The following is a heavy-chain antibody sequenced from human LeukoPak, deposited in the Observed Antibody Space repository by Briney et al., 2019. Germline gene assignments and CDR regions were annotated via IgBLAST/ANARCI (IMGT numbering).Heavy chain of an antibody. Sequence: GGSLRLSCAASGFTFSSYAMHWVRQAPGKGLEWVAVISYDGSNKYYADSVKGRFTISRDNSKNTLYLQMNSLRAEDTAVYYCARDDTVTYFDYWGQGTLVTVFS. J-gene: IGHJ4*02. CDR1: GFTFSSYA. CDR3: ARDDTVTYFDY. V-gene: IGHV3-30*04. D-gene: IGHD4-17*01. CDR2: ISYDGSNK.